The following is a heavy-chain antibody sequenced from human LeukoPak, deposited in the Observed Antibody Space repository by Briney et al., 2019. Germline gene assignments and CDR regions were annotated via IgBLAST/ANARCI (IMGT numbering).Heavy chain of an antibody. CDR2: ISYDGSNK. V-gene: IGHV3-30*04. CDR3: ARGGYYDSSGYYYPYYFDY. D-gene: IGHD3-22*01. J-gene: IGHJ4*02. CDR1: GFTFSSYA. Sequence: PGGSLRLSCAASGFTFSSYAMHWVRQAPGKGLEWVTIISYDGSNKYYADSVKGRFTISRDNSENTLYLQMNSLRAEDTAVYYCARGGYYDSSGYYYPYYFDYWGQGTLVTVSS.